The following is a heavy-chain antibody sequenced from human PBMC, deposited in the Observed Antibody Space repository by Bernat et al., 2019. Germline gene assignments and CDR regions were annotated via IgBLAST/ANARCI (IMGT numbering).Heavy chain of an antibody. CDR1: GFTFSSYA. V-gene: IGHV3-30-3*01. CDR2: ISYDGSNK. D-gene: IGHD6-6*01. J-gene: IGHJ3*02. Sequence: QVQLVESGGGVVQPGRSLRLSCAASGFTFSSYAMHWVRQAPGNGLEWVAVISYDGSNKYYADSVKGRLTISRDNSKNTLYLQMNSLEAEDTAEYYGARDNVRGGQLASGFDGFDIWGQGTMVTGSS. CDR3: ARDNVRGGQLASGFDGFDI.